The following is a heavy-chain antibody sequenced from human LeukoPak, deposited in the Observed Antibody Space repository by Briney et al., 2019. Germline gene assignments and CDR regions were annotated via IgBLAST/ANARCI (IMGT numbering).Heavy chain of an antibody. J-gene: IGHJ4*02. Sequence: GGSLRLSCAASGFIFSTYAMHWVRQAPGKGLEWVSAISASGGGTYYADSVKGRFTISRDNSKNTLYLQMNSLRTEDTAVYYCAFGDQEGSSGYYYRFDYWGQGTLVTLSS. CDR3: AFGDQEGSSGYYYRFDY. CDR1: GFIFSTYA. D-gene: IGHD3-22*01. V-gene: IGHV3-23*01. CDR2: ISASGGGT.